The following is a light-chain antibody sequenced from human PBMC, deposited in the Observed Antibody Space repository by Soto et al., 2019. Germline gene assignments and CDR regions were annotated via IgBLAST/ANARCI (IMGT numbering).Light chain of an antibody. CDR1: SSNIGSHT. Sequence: QSVLTQPPSASGTPGQRVTISCSGSSSNIGSHTVHWYQHLPGTAPKLLIYSNNQRPSGVPDRFSGSKSGTSASLAISGLQSEDEADYYCAAWDDSLNGVVFGGGTKVTVL. V-gene: IGLV1-44*01. CDR3: AAWDDSLNGVV. J-gene: IGLJ2*01. CDR2: SNN.